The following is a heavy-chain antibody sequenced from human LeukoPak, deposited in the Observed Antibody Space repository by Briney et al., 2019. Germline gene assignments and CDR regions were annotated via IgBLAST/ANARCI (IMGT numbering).Heavy chain of an antibody. D-gene: IGHD5-18*01. CDR2: IKQDGSEK. V-gene: IGHV3-7*01. CDR1: GFTFSNYW. J-gene: IGHJ4*02. Sequence: GGSLRLSCAASGFTFSNYWMNWVRQAPGKGLEWVANIKQDGSEKYYVDSVKGRFTISRDNDENSLYLQMNFLRAEDTVVYYCARDSPERGYSYGPLDNYFDYWGQGTLVTVSS. CDR3: ARDSPERGYSYGPLDNYFDY.